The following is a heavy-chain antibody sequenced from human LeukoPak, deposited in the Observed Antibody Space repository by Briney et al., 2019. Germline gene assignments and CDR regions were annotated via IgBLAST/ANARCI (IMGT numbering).Heavy chain of an antibody. CDR2: IRSRPSTI. J-gene: IGHJ4*02. CDR3: TRGAGSSGWDPFDY. Sequence: PGGSLRLSCAASGFTFTSYSMNWVRQAPGKGLEWVSYIRSRPSTIYYADSVKGRFTISRDDAKNSLCLQMNSLRAGDTAVYYCTRGAGSSGWDPFDYWGQGTLVTVSS. D-gene: IGHD6-19*01. CDR1: GFTFTSYS. V-gene: IGHV3-48*01.